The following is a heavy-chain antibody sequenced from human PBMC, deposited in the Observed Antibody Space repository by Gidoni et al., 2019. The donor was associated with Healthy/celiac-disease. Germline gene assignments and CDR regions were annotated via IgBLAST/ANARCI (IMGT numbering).Heavy chain of an antibody. CDR2: ISAYNGNT. J-gene: IGHJ5*02. CDR3: ARDPRGVRGVIIMWAWAFDP. D-gene: IGHD3-10*01. CDR1: GYTFTSYG. V-gene: IGHV1-18*01. Sequence: QVQLVQSGAEVKKPGASVKVSCKASGYTFTSYGISWVRQAPGQGLEWMGWISAYNGNTNYAQKLQGRVTMTTDTSTSTAYMELRSLRSDDTAVYYCARDPRGVRGVIIMWAWAFDPWGQGTLVTVSS.